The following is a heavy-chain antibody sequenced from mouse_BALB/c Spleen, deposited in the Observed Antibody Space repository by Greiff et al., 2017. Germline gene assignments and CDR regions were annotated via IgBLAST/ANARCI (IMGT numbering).Heavy chain of an antibody. Sequence: QVQPQQPGAEPVRPGASVKLSCKASGYPFTSHWMNRVKQRPGQGLEWIGMIDPSDSETNYNQMFKDKATLTVDKSSSTAYMQLSSLTSEDSAVYYCARGNYYGSRGGMDYWGQGTSVTVSS. V-gene: IGHV1-61*01. CDR1: GYPFTSHW. CDR3: ARGNYYGSRGGMDY. J-gene: IGHJ4*01. D-gene: IGHD1-1*01. CDR2: IDPSDSET.